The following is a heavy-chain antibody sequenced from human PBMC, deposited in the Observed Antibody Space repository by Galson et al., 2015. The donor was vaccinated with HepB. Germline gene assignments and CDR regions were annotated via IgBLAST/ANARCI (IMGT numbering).Heavy chain of an antibody. CDR2: ISYDGNNN. J-gene: IGHJ4*02. CDR1: GFTFSSYG. V-gene: IGHV3-30*18. D-gene: IGHD6-19*01. Sequence: SLRLSCAASGFTFSSYGMHWVRQAPGEGLEWVAAISYDGNNNYYADSVKGRFTISRDNSQNTLYLQMSSLTVEDTAVYYCAKAFYSDAAGALFDYWGQGTLVTVPS. CDR3: AKAFYSDAAGALFDY.